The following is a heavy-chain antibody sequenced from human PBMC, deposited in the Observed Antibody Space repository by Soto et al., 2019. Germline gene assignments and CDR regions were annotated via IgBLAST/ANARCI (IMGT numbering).Heavy chain of an antibody. CDR1: GFTFSSYW. D-gene: IGHD3-10*01. V-gene: IGHV3-74*03. CDR2: IESDGSTT. J-gene: IGHJ6*02. Sequence: EVQLVQSGGGLVQPGGSLRLSCAASGFTFSSYWMHWVRQAPGKGLVWVSRIESDGSTTTYADSVKGRFTVSRDNAKNILYLQMNSLRAEDTGVYYCARGPSYYYGSGSYSGYYGMDVWGQGTTVTVSS. CDR3: ARGPSYYYGSGSYSGYYGMDV.